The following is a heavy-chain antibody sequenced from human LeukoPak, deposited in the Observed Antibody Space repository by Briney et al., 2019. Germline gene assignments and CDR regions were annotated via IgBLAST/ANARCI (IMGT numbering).Heavy chain of an antibody. V-gene: IGHV4-59*01. Sequence: SETLSLTCTVSGGSISSYYWSWIRQPPRKGLEWIGYIYYSGSTNYNPSLKSRVTISVDTSKNQFSLKLSSVTAADTAVYYCARERSGSYYDYWGQGTLVTVSS. CDR2: IYYSGST. CDR1: GGSISSYY. CDR3: ARERSGSYYDY. D-gene: IGHD1-26*01. J-gene: IGHJ4*02.